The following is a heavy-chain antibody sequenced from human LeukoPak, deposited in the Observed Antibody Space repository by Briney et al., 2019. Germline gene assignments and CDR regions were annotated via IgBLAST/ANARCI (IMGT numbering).Heavy chain of an antibody. Sequence: SVKVSCKASGGTFSSYAISWVRQAPGQGLEWMGGIIPIFGTANYAQKFQGRVTLTTDDSTGTAYMELSSLRSEDTAVYYCASTYSYGYFDYWGQGTLVTVSS. D-gene: IGHD5-18*01. J-gene: IGHJ4*02. V-gene: IGHV1-69*05. CDR1: GGTFSSYA. CDR3: ASTYSYGYFDY. CDR2: IIPIFGTA.